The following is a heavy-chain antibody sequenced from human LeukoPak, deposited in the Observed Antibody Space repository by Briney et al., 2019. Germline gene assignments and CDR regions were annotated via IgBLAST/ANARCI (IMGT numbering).Heavy chain of an antibody. V-gene: IGHV3-64D*06. CDR3: VRGLYGLGWDY. D-gene: IGHD3-10*01. Sequence: GGSLRLSCSASRFSLSSYNMHWVRQAPGKGLEFVSGVSSDWGTTDYAGSARDRFTISRDNSKNTLYLQMSSLRAEDTAIYYCVRGLYGLGWDYWGPGTLVTVSS. CDR1: RFSLSSYN. CDR2: VSSDWGTT. J-gene: IGHJ4*02.